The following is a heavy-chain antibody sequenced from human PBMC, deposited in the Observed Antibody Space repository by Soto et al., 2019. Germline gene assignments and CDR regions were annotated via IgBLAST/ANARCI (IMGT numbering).Heavy chain of an antibody. CDR2: IYYSGST. CDR1: GGSISSYY. CDR3: ARHVKKTWFDP. J-gene: IGHJ5*02. V-gene: IGHV4-59*08. Sequence: SGTLSLTCTVSGGSISSYYWSWIRQPPGKGLEWIGYIYYSGSTNYNPSLKSRVTISVDTSKNQFSLKLSSVTAADTAVYYCARHVKKTWFDPWGQGTLVTVPS.